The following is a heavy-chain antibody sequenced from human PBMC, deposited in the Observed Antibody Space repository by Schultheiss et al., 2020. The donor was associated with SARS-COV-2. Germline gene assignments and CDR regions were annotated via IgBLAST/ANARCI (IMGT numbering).Heavy chain of an antibody. J-gene: IGHJ6*02. D-gene: IGHD3-10*01. CDR1: GFTFSSYS. V-gene: IGHV3-33*01. CDR3: ARDYGFGEFNYYGMDV. CDR2: IWYDGSNK. Sequence: GGSLRLSCAASGFTFSSYSMNWVRQAPGKGLEWVAVIWYDGSNKYYADSVKGRFTISRDNSKNTLYLQMNSLRAEDTAVYYCARDYGFGEFNYYGMDVWGQGTTVTVSS.